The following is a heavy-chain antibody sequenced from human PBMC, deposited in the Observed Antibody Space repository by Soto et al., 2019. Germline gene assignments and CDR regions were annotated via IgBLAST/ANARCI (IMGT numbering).Heavy chain of an antibody. CDR2: ISYDGSNK. D-gene: IGHD4-17*01. CDR1: GFTFSSYA. Sequence: GGSLRLSCAASGFTFSSYAMHWVRQAPGKGLEWVAVISYDGSNKYYADSVKGRFTISRDNSKNTLYLQMNSLRAEDTAVYYCARVYGDSINYFDYWGQGTLVTVS. J-gene: IGHJ4*02. CDR3: ARVYGDSINYFDY. V-gene: IGHV3-30-3*01.